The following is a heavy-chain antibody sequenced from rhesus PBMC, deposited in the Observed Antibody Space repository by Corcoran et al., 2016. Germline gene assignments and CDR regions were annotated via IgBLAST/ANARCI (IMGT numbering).Heavy chain of an antibody. CDR3: ASGLNYGAPNFGLDS. D-gene: IGHD1-26*01. V-gene: IGHV4-127*01. Sequence: QVQLKESGPGLVKPSETLSLTCTVSGDSIISGYAWRWIRHPPGKGLEWIGYIGGYYNPSLKSRVTISKDTSKNQFSLNLTSVTAADTAVYYCASGLNYGAPNFGLDSWGQGVVVTVSS. CDR2: IGG. J-gene: IGHJ6*01. CDR1: GDSIISGYA.